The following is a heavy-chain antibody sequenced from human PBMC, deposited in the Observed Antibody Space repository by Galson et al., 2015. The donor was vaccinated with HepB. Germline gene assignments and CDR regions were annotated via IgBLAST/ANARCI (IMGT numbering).Heavy chain of an antibody. CDR1: GFTFSSYW. V-gene: IGHV3-48*02. J-gene: IGHJ5*02. CDR3: ARGDYGGIYNWFDP. CDR2: ISSSSSTI. D-gene: IGHD4-23*01. Sequence: SLRLSCAASGFTFSSYWMSWVRQAPGKGLEWVSYISSSSSTIYYADSVKGRFTISRDNAKNSLYLQMNSLRDEDTAVYYCARGDYGGIYNWFDPWGQGTLVTVSS.